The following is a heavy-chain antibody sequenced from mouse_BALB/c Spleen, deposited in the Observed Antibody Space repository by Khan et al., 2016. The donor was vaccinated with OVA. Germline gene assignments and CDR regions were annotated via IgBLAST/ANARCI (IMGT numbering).Heavy chain of an antibody. J-gene: IGHJ3*01. CDR2: ITYSGST. Sequence: EVKLEESGPGLVKPSQSLSLTCTVTGYSITSDYAWNWIRPFPGNKLEWMGYITYSGSTSYIPSLKSRISITRDTSKNQFFLQLNSVTSEDTATXYCARGRAYWGQGTLVTVSA. CDR1: GYSITSDYA. CDR3: ARGRAY. D-gene: IGHD3-3*01. V-gene: IGHV3-2*02.